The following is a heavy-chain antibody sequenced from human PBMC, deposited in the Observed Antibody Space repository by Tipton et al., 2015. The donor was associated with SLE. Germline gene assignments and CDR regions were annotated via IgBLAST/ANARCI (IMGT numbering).Heavy chain of an antibody. J-gene: IGHJ4*02. CDR3: ARQNYDSSGYPGAVDY. V-gene: IGHV4-39*07. D-gene: IGHD3-22*01. Sequence: TLSLTCTVSGGSISSSSYYWGWIRQPPGKGLEWIGSIYYSGSTYYNPSLKSRATISVDTSKNQFSLKLSSVTAADTAVYYCARQNYDSSGYPGAVDYWGQGTLVTVSS. CDR1: GGSISSSSYY. CDR2: IYYSGST.